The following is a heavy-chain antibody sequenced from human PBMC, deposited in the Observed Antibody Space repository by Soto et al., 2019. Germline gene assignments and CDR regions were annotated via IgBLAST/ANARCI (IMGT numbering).Heavy chain of an antibody. V-gene: IGHV1-8*01. J-gene: IGHJ5*02. D-gene: IGHD2-2*01. Sequence: ASVKVSCKASGYTFTSYDINWVRQAPGQGLEWMGWMNPDSGNTGYAQKFQGRVTMTRDTSISTAYMELSSLRSEDTAVYYCARLGYCSHISCDNWFDPWGQGALVTVSS. CDR3: ARLGYCSHISCDNWFDP. CDR1: GYTFTSYD. CDR2: MNPDSGNT.